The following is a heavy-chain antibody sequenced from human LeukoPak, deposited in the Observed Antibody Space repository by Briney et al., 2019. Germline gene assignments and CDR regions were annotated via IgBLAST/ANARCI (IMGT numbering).Heavy chain of an antibody. D-gene: IGHD6-6*01. J-gene: IGHJ5*02. CDR1: GYTFTSYG. Sequence: ASVKVSCKASGYTFTSYGISWVQQAPGQGLEWMGWISAYNGNTNYAQKLQGRVTMTTDTSTSTAYMELRSLRSDDTAVYYCARGAAGSNELVPVHPYNWFDPWGQGTLVTVSS. V-gene: IGHV1-18*01. CDR2: ISAYNGNT. CDR3: ARGAAGSNELVPVHPYNWFDP.